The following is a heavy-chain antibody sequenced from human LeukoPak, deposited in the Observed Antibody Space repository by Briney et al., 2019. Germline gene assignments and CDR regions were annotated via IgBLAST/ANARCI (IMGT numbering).Heavy chain of an antibody. J-gene: IGHJ4*02. CDR3: ARSYCSGGSCYATGPDY. CDR2: INHSGST. Sequence: SETLSLTCVVYGGSFSDYYWTWIRQPPGKGLEWIGEINHSGSTNYNPSLESRVTISVDTSKNQFSLKLSSVTAADTAVYYCARSYCSGGSCYATGPDYWGQGTLVTVSS. V-gene: IGHV4-34*01. CDR1: GGSFSDYY. D-gene: IGHD2-15*01.